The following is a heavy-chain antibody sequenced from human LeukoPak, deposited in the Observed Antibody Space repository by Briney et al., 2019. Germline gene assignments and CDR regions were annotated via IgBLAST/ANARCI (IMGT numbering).Heavy chain of an antibody. D-gene: IGHD7-27*01. CDR3: ARGVGNRGYFDY. J-gene: IGHJ4*02. CDR1: GGSFRGYY. CDR2: INHSGST. Sequence: PSETLSLTCAVYGGSFRGYYWSWIRKPPGKGLEWIGEINHSGSTNYNPSLKSRVTISVDTSKNQFSLKLSSVTAADTAVYYCARGVGNRGYFDYWGQGTLVTVSS. V-gene: IGHV4-34*01.